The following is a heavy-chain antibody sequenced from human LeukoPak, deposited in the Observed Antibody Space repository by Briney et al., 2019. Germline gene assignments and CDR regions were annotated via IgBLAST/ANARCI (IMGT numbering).Heavy chain of an antibody. J-gene: IGHJ4*02. Sequence: GGSLRLSCAASGFTLSSYAMAWVRQAPGRGLEWVSSVDGGGGGTYYADSVKGRFTISRDNSKDTLYLQMNGLRAEDTAVYFCAKQSAGSAAWYSLHYDFWGQGTLVTVSS. CDR1: GFTLSSYA. D-gene: IGHD6-13*01. CDR3: AKQSAGSAAWYSLHYDF. V-gene: IGHV3-23*01. CDR2: VDGGGGGT.